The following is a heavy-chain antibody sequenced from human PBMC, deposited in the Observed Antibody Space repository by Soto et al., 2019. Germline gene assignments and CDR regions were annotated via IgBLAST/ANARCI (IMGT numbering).Heavy chain of an antibody. V-gene: IGHV3-23*01. CDR1: GFSFVSYA. CDR2: ISGSDGKT. CDR3: ARWSYLDY. D-gene: IGHD3-3*01. Sequence: GSLRLSYAASGFSFVSYALSWVRQAPGKGLEWFSTISGSDGKTFYADSVKGRFSISRDTSQSTLYLQMNSLRADDTAMYYCARWSYLDYWGQGTRVTVSS. J-gene: IGHJ4*02.